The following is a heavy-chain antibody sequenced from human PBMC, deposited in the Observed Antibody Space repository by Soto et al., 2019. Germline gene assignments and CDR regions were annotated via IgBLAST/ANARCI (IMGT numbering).Heavy chain of an antibody. V-gene: IGHV4-30-4*01. Sequence: PSETLSLTCAVSGVSVSIGDYYLSRIRQPPGKGLEWIGDIYYSGSTYYNPSLKSRLTMSVDTSKNQFSLKLSSVTAADTAVYYCARDSRYCSGDSGRNNDYWRQGTLVTVSS. CDR3: ARDSRYCSGDSGRNNDY. CDR2: IYYSGST. D-gene: IGHD2-15*01. CDR1: GVSVSIGDYY. J-gene: IGHJ4*02.